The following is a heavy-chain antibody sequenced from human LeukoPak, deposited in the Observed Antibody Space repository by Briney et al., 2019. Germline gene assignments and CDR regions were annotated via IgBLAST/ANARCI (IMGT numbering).Heavy chain of an antibody. CDR3: ARDVNYYGSGSIFGIDY. CDR1: GFTFSSYG. V-gene: IGHV3-33*01. CDR2: IWYDGSNK. D-gene: IGHD3-10*01. J-gene: IGHJ4*02. Sequence: PGRSLRLSCAASGFTFSSYGMHWVRQAPGKGLEWVAVIWYDGSNKYYADSVKGRFTISRDNSKNTLYLQMNSLRAEDTAVYYCARDVNYYGSGSIFGIDYWGQGTLVTVSS.